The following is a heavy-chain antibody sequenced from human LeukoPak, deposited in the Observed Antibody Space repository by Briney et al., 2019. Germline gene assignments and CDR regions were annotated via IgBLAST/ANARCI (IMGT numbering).Heavy chain of an antibody. D-gene: IGHD2-15*01. V-gene: IGHV1-69*13. CDR1: GGTFSTYA. CDR3: ARDQVVGLGIDNAFDI. CDR2: IIPVFSTA. J-gene: IGHJ3*02. Sequence: GASVQVSCKASGGTFSTYAISWVRQAPRQGLEWMGGIIPVFSTANYAQKFQGRVTITADEYASTDYMELSSLRSEDTAVFYCARDQVVGLGIDNAFDIWGHGTMVTVSS.